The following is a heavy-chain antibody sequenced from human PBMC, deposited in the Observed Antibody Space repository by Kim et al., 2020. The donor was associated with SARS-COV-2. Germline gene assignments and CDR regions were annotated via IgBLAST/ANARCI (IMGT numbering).Heavy chain of an antibody. CDR3: ARGESSSWDNFDY. J-gene: IGHJ4*02. CDR1: GGTFSSYA. Sequence: SVKVSCKSSGGTFSSYAISWVRQAPGQGLEWMGRIIPILGIANYAQKFQGRVTITADKSTSTAYMELSSLRSEDTAVYYCARGESSSWDNFDYWGQGTLVTVSS. CDR2: IIPILGIA. D-gene: IGHD6-13*01. V-gene: IGHV1-69*04.